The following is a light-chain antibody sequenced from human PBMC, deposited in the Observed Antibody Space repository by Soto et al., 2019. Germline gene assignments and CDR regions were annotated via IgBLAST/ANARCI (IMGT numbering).Light chain of an antibody. J-gene: IGKJ4*01. V-gene: IGKV3-15*01. CDR3: PQYNVWPLT. CDR2: GAS. CDR1: QSVGSN. Sequence: EIVMTQSAATLSVSPGERATLSCRPSQSVGSNLAWYQQKPGQAPRLLIYGASTRATGIPARFSGSGSGTEFTLTISSLQSEDFAVYYCPQYNVWPLTFGGGTKVDIK.